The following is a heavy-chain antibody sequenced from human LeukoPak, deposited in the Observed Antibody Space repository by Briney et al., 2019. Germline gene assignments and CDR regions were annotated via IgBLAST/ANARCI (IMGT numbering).Heavy chain of an antibody. D-gene: IGHD3-10*01. J-gene: IGHJ4*02. CDR2: IYYSGST. CDR3: ARGGYGSGSFRPFDY. V-gene: IGHV4-39*07. Sequence: SETLSLTCTVSGGSISSSSYYWGWIRQPPGKGLEWIGSIYYSGSTYYNPSLKSRVTISEDTSKNQFSLKLSSVTAADTAVYYCARGGYGSGSFRPFDYWGQGTLVTVSS. CDR1: GGSISSSSYY.